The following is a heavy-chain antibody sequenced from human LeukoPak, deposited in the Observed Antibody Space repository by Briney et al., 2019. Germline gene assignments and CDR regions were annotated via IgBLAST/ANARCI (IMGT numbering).Heavy chain of an antibody. CDR1: GGTFSSYA. J-gene: IGHJ4*02. CDR2: IIPILGIA. CDR3: ARGEGYSGSYNTFDY. V-gene: IGHV1-69*04. Sequence: SVKVSCKASGGTFSSYAISWVRQAPGQGLEWMGRIIPILGIANYAQKFQGRVTITADKSTSTAYMELSSLRSEDTAVYYCARGEGYSGSYNTFDYWGQGTLVTVSS. D-gene: IGHD1-26*01.